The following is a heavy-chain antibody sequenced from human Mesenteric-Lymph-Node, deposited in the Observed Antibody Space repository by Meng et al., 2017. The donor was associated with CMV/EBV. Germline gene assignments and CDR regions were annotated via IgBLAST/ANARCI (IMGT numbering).Heavy chain of an antibody. J-gene: IGHJ6*02. V-gene: IGHV4-39*01. Sequence: SCAVSGGSISSSSYYWGWIRQPPGKGLEWIGSIYYSGSTYYNPSLKSRVTISVDTSKNQLSLKLSSVTAADTAVYYCANLARAYGMDVWGQGTTVTVSS. CDR2: IYYSGST. CDR3: ANLARAYGMDV. CDR1: GGSISSSSYY.